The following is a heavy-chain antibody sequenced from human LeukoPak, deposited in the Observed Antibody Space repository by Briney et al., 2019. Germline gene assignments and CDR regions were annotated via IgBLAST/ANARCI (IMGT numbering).Heavy chain of an antibody. Sequence: SETLSLTCAVYGGSFSGYYWSWVRQPPGKGLEWVGEINHSGSTNYNPSLKSRVTISVDTSKNQFSLKLSSVTAADTAVYYCAGGRITMVRGFYGMDVWGKGTTVTVSS. CDR3: AGGRITMVRGFYGMDV. CDR2: INHSGST. D-gene: IGHD3-10*01. CDR1: GGSFSGYY. V-gene: IGHV4-34*01. J-gene: IGHJ6*04.